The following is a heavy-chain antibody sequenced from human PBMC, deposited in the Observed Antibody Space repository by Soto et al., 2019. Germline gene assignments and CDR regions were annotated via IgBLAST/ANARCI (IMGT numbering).Heavy chain of an antibody. D-gene: IGHD3-3*01. V-gene: IGHV1-2*04. CDR1: GYTFTGYY. CDR3: ARGTWSGYPIYYYYGMDV. Sequence: ASVKASCKSSGYTFTGYYTHWVRQAPGQGLEWMGWINPDSGGTNYAQKFQGWVTMTRDTSISTAYMELSRLRSDDTAVYYCARGTWSGYPIYYYYGMDVWGQGTTVTVSS. J-gene: IGHJ6*02. CDR2: INPDSGGT.